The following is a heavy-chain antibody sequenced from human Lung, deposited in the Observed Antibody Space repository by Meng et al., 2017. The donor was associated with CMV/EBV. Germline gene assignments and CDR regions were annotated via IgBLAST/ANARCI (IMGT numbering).Heavy chain of an antibody. CDR2: IYRSGST. J-gene: IGHJ4*02. CDR3: AKEWLDATTGQFDY. V-gene: IGHV4-4*02. Sequence: VSGVSNSTDNWWSWVRQPPGKGLEWIGEIYRSGSTNYSPSLKSRVTISIDRSKNQFSLRLTSVTAADTAVYYCAKEWLDATTGQFDYWGQGTLVTVSS. D-gene: IGHD1-26*01. CDR1: GVSNSTDNW.